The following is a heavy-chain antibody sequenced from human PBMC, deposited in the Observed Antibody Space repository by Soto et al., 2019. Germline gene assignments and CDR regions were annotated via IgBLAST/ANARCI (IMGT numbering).Heavy chain of an antibody. CDR2: IIPIFGTA. CDR1: GGTFSSYA. V-gene: IGHV1-69*13. Sequence: GASVKVSCKASGGTFSSYAISWVRQAPGQGFEWMGGIIPIFGTANYAQKFQGRVTITADESTSTAYMELSSLRSEDTAVYYCAGPPELTRIYYYYGMDVWGQGTTVTVSS. J-gene: IGHJ6*02. CDR3: AGPPELTRIYYYYGMDV. D-gene: IGHD1-7*01.